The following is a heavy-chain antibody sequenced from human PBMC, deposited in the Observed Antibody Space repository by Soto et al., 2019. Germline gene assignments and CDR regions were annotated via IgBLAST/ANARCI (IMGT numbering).Heavy chain of an antibody. V-gene: IGHV4-30-4*08. Sequence: SETLSVICSYSGGSISVEYYGLWIRQSPEKGLEWIGYIYYSGSSYSNPALQSRLSMSLDTSKNQFSLKLRSVTAADTAVYYCARGGARWTGYFDSWGQGALVTVSS. CDR1: GGSISVEYY. J-gene: IGHJ4*02. D-gene: IGHD2-15*01. CDR2: IYYSGSS. CDR3: ARGGARWTGYFDS.